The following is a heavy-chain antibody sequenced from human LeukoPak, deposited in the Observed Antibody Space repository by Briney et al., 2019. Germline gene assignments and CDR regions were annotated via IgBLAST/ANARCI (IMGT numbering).Heavy chain of an antibody. J-gene: IGHJ4*02. V-gene: IGHV3-11*01. CDR3: AHSSTSDYFDY. Sequence: GGSLRLSCAASGFTFSDYYMSWIRQAPGKGLEWVSYISSSGSTICYADSVKGRFTISRDNAKNSLYLQMNSLRAEDTAVYYCAHSSTSDYFDYWGQGTLVTVSS. CDR1: GFTFSDYY. CDR2: ISSSGSTI. D-gene: IGHD2-2*01.